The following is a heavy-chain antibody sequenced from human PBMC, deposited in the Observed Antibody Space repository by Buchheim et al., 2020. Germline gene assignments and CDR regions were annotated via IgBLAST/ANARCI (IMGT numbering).Heavy chain of an antibody. V-gene: IGHV3-30-3*01. CDR2: ISFDGSNK. J-gene: IGHJ4*02. D-gene: IGHD3-22*01. CDR1: GFTFSNYA. CDR3: ARDAGYYLYYLDC. Sequence: QVQLVESGGGVVQPGRSLRLSCAASGFTFSNYAMHWVRQAPGKGLEWVALISFDGSNKYYAASVEGRFTISRDNSKNTLSLQMNSLRAEDTAVYYCARDAGYYLYYLDCWGQGTL.